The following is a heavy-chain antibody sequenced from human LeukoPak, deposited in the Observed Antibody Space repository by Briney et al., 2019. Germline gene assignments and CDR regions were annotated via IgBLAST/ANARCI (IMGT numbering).Heavy chain of an antibody. V-gene: IGHV3-23*01. Sequence: PGGSLRLSCAASGFTFSSYAMSWVRQAPGKGLEWVSAISGSGGSTYYADSVKGRFTISRDNSKNTPYLQMNSLRAEDTAVYYCASYRRNYYDSSGYPPYFDYWGQGTLVTVSS. CDR2: ISGSGGST. CDR3: ASYRRNYYDSSGYPPYFDY. CDR1: GFTFSSYA. J-gene: IGHJ4*02. D-gene: IGHD3-22*01.